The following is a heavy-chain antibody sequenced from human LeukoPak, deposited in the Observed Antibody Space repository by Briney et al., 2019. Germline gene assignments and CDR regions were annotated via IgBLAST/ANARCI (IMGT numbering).Heavy chain of an antibody. D-gene: IGHD5-18*01. CDR2: INPDGNKK. CDR3: ARDLAYSRLDY. J-gene: IGHJ4*02. CDR1: GLTFSSSW. V-gene: IGHV3-7*01. Sequence: GVSLRLSCAVSGLTFSSSWMDWVRQAPGKGLEWVASINPDGNKKYSADSVKGRFTISRDNAENSLYLQMNSLRVEDTAFYYCARDLAYSRLDYWGQGMLVTVSS.